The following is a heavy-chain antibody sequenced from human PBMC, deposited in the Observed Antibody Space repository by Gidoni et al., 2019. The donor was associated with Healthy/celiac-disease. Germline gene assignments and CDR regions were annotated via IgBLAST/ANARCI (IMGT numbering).Heavy chain of an antibody. D-gene: IGHD3-16*01. CDR3: ARAEGGWGYYFDY. CDR1: GFTFSSYW. CDR2: IKQDGSEK. J-gene: IGHJ4*02. Sequence: EVQLVESGGGVVQPGGSLRLYCAASGFTFSSYWMSGVRQAPGKGLGWVANIKQDGSEKYYVDSVKGRFTIFRDNAKNSLYLQMNSLRAEDTAVYYCARAEGGWGYYFDYWGQGTLVTVSS. V-gene: IGHV3-7*01.